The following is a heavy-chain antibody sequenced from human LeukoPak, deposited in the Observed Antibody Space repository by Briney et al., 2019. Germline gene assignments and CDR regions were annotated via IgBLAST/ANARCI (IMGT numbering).Heavy chain of an antibody. J-gene: IGHJ6*03. CDR3: ARGHMELRNYYYYYMDV. CDR2: IYTSGSN. Sequence: KPSETLSLTCTVSGGSISSYYWSWNRQPAGKGLEGVGRIYTSGSNNYNPSLKSRVTISVDKSKNQFSLKLSSVTAADTAVYYCARGHMELRNYYYYYMDVWGKGTTVTVSS. D-gene: IGHD1-7*01. V-gene: IGHV4-4*07. CDR1: GGSISSYY.